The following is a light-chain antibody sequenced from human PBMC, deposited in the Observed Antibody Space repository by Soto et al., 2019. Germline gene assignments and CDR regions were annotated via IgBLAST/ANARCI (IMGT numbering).Light chain of an antibody. CDR1: QSISSY. V-gene: IGKV1-39*01. J-gene: IGKJ1*01. CDR2: AAS. Sequence: DIPMTQSPSSLSASVGDRVTITCRASQSISSYLNWYQQKPGKAPKLLIYAASSLQSGVPSRFSGSGSGTDFTLTISRLQPEDFATYYCQQSYSTPWTFGQGNKVEIK. CDR3: QQSYSTPWT.